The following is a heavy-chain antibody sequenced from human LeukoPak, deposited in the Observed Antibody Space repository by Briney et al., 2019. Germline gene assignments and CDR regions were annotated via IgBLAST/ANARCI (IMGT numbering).Heavy chain of an antibody. V-gene: IGHV3-15*01. CDR2: IKSKNDGGTT. J-gene: IGHJ4*02. Sequence: GGSLRLSCAASGFIFSSYEMNWVRQAPGKGLEWVGRIKSKNDGGTTEYAAPVRGRFTISRDDSENTLSLQMNSLKIEDTAVYYCTKVIRGYSGSIDYWGQGTLVSVSS. CDR1: GFIFSSYE. D-gene: IGHD5-12*01. CDR3: TKVIRGYSGSIDY.